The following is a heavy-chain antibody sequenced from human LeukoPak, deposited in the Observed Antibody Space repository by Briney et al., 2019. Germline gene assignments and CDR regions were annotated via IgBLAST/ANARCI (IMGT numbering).Heavy chain of an antibody. V-gene: IGHV3-23*01. J-gene: IGHJ4*02. CDR2: ISGSGGST. Sequence: AISGSGGSTYYADSVKGRFTISRDNSKNTLYLQMNSLRAEDTAVYYCAKQAYSSGWWLDYWGQGTLVTVSS. CDR3: AKQAYSSGWWLDY. D-gene: IGHD6-19*01.